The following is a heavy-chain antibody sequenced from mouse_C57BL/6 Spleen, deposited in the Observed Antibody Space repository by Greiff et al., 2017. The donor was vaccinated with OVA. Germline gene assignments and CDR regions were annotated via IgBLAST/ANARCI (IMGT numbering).Heavy chain of an antibody. CDR3: ARSLWLRRDYYAMDD. CDR1: GYTFTDYY. D-gene: IGHD2-2*01. V-gene: IGHV1-26*01. CDR2: INPNNGGT. Sequence: VQLKQSGPELVKPGASVKISCKASGYTFTDYYMNWVKQSHGKSLEWIGDINPNNGGTSYNQKFKGKATLTVDKSSSTAYMELRSLTSEDSAVYYCARSLWLRRDYYAMDDWGQGTSVTVSS. J-gene: IGHJ4*01.